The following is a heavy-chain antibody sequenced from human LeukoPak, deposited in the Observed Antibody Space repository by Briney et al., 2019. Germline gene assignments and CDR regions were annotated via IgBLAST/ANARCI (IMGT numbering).Heavy chain of an antibody. V-gene: IGHV4-34*01. CDR2: INHSGST. CDR1: GGSFSGYY. J-gene: IGHJ4*02. Sequence: NSSETLSLTCAVCGGSFSGYYWSWIRQPPGKGLEWIGEINHSGSTNYNPSLKSRVTISVDTSKNQFSLKLSSVTAADTAVYYCARGIRLRGARYFDYWGQGTLVTVSS. CDR3: ARGIRLRGARYFDY. D-gene: IGHD4/OR15-4a*01.